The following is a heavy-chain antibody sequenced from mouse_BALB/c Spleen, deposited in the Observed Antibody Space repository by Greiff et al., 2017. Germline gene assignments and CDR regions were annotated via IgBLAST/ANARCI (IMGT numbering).Heavy chain of an antibody. Sequence: QVQLQQSGAELVRPGSSVKISCKASGYAFSSYWMNWVKQRPGQGLEWIGQIYPGDGDTNYNGKFKGKATLTADKSSSTAYMQLSSLTSEDSAVYFCARDLHYYGSGFYAMDYWGQGTSVTVSS. V-gene: IGHV1-80*01. CDR2: IYPGDGDT. J-gene: IGHJ4*01. CDR3: ARDLHYYGSGFYAMDY. CDR1: GYAFSSYW. D-gene: IGHD1-1*01.